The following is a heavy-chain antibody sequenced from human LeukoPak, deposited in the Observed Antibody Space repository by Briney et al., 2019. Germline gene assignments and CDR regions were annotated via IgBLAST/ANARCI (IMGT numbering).Heavy chain of an antibody. CDR1: GGSISSYY. CDR3: ARTVIAVAGTSGWFDP. Sequence: PSETLSLTCTVSGGSISSYYWSWIRQPPGKGLEWIGYIYYSGSTNYNPSLKSRVTISVDTSKNQFSLKLSSVTAADTAVYYCARTVIAVAGTSGWFDPWGQGTLVTVSS. V-gene: IGHV4-59*08. CDR2: IYYSGST. J-gene: IGHJ5*02. D-gene: IGHD6-19*01.